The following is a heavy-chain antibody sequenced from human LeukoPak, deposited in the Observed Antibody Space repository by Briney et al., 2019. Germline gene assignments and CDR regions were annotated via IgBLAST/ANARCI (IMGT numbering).Heavy chain of an antibody. D-gene: IGHD2-15*01. CDR1: GFTFSSYW. Sequence: GGSLRLSCAASGFTFSSYWMHWVRQAPGKGPVWVSRINNDGSGTTYADSVKGRFTISRDNAKNSLYLQMNSLTAEDTAVYYCARDYTYCSGSRCYDRFDYWGQGIRVTVSS. J-gene: IGHJ4*02. V-gene: IGHV3-74*01. CDR2: INNDGSGT. CDR3: ARDYTYCSGSRCYDRFDY.